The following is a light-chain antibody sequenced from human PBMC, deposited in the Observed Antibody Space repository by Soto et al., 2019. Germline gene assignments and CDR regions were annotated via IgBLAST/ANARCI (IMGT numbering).Light chain of an antibody. V-gene: IGLV2-14*01. CDR2: EVR. CDR1: SSDVGGHDY. Sequence: QSVLAKPASESGSPGQSITISCTGTSSDVGGHDYVSWYQQHPGKAPKLIIYEVRNRPSGVSNRFSGSKSGNTASLTISGLQAEDEADYYFSSYSGTTLVFGTGTKVTVL. J-gene: IGLJ1*01. CDR3: SSYSGTTLV.